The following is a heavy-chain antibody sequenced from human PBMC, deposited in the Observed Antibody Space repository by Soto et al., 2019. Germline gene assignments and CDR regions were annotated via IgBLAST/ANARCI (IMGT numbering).Heavy chain of an antibody. CDR2: INQDGSGK. J-gene: IGHJ4*02. V-gene: IGHV3-7*01. Sequence: EVQLVESGGGLVQPGGSLRLSCAASGFTFSSYWMSWVRQAPGKGLECVANINQDGSGKCYVDSVKGRFTISRDNAKNSLSLQMNSLRAEDTAVYYCAVQGATFDYWGQGTLVTVSS. D-gene: IGHD1-26*01. CDR3: AVQGATFDY. CDR1: GFTFSSYW.